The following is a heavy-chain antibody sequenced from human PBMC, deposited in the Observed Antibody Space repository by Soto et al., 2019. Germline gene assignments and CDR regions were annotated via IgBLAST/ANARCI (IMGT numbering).Heavy chain of an antibody. CDR3: GRGSGPRGRPY. Sequence: GGALRLSCAASGFIFNNYLMHWVRQAPGKGLVWVARINGDGTTTYVDSVKDRFTISRDNAKNMVYLQMNSLRAEDTAMYYCGRGSGPRGRPYWGQGISVTVSS. CDR2: INGDGTT. V-gene: IGHV3-74*01. D-gene: IGHD6-25*01. CDR1: GFIFNNYL. J-gene: IGHJ4*02.